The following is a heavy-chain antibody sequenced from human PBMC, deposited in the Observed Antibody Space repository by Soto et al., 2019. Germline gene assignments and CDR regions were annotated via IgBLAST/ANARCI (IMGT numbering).Heavy chain of an antibody. CDR1: GGSISSSSYY. Sequence: SETLSLTCTVSGGSISSSSYYWGWIRQPPGKGLEWIGSIYYSGSTYYNPSLKSRVTISVDTSKNQFSLKLSSVTAADTAVYYCARDHRYGDPAEVFDPWGQGTLVTVSS. CDR3: ARDHRYGDPAEVFDP. J-gene: IGHJ5*02. V-gene: IGHV4-39*07. D-gene: IGHD4-17*01. CDR2: IYYSGST.